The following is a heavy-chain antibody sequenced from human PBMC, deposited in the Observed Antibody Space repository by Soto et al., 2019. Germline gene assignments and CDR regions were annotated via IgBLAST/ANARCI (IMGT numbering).Heavy chain of an antibody. J-gene: IGHJ3*02. Sequence: QVQLVESGGGVVQPGRSLRLSCAASGCTFSSYAMHWVRQAPGKGLEWVAVISYDGSNKYYADSVKGRFTIFRDNSRNTLYLQMNSLRAEDTAVYYCARSGNYDILTGYTAAFDIWGQGTMVTVSS. CDR2: ISYDGSNK. D-gene: IGHD3-9*01. CDR3: ARSGNYDILTGYTAAFDI. CDR1: GCTFSSYA. V-gene: IGHV3-30-3*01.